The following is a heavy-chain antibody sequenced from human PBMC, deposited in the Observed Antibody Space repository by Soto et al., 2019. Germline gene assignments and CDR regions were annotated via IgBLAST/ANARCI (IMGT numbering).Heavy chain of an antibody. Sequence: ASVKVSGKASGYTFTAYYMHCVLQSPLQGLDWMGRINPKNGDTNYVQKFQGRVTMTRDTSISTAYMELSSPTSGDTAVYYCARGVVVAPSYFQHWGQGTLVTVSS. D-gene: IGHD2-15*01. CDR2: INPKNGDT. CDR3: ARGVVVAPSYFQH. J-gene: IGHJ1*01. V-gene: IGHV1-2*06. CDR1: GYTFTAYY.